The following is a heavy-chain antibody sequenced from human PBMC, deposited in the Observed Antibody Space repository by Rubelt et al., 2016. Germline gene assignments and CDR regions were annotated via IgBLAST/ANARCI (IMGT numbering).Heavy chain of an antibody. CDR2: IYYNGNT. Sequence: QVQLQESGPGLVKPSETLSLTCTVSGGFINSHYWSWIRQPPGKGLEWIGYIYYNGNTEYNPSLKSRVTISPDTPKTQFSRKLSSVTAADTAVDYCARDTSSYYDSSGSFDIWGQGTMVTVSS. V-gene: IGHV4-59*11. J-gene: IGHJ3*02. CDR3: ARDTSSYYDSSGSFDI. CDR1: GGFINSHY. D-gene: IGHD3-22*01.